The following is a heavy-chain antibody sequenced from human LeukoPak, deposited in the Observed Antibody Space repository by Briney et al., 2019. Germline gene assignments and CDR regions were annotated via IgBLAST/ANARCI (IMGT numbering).Heavy chain of an antibody. V-gene: IGHV1-69*10. CDR2: IIPILGIA. Sequence: GASVKVSCKASGGTFSSYAISWVRQAPGQGLEWMGGIIPILGIANYAQKSQGRVTIIADKTTSTAYMELSSLRSEDTAVYYCAREPYGYNLYYYYGMDVWGQGTTVTVSS. CDR1: GGTFSSYA. D-gene: IGHD5-18*01. J-gene: IGHJ6*02. CDR3: AREPYGYNLYYYYGMDV.